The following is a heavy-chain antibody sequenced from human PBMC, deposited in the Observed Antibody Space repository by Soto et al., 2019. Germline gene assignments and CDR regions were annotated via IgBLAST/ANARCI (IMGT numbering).Heavy chain of an antibody. V-gene: IGHV1-18*01. J-gene: IGHJ6*02. CDR2: ISAYNGNT. D-gene: IGHD3-10*01. CDR3: VSNMVRGVIGWYYGMDV. Sequence: QVQLVQSGAEVKKPGASVKVSCKASGYTFTSYGISWVRQAPGQGLEWMGWISAYNGNTNYAQKLQGRVTMTTDTSTSTAYMELRSLRSDDTAVYYCVSNMVRGVIGWYYGMDVWGQGTTVTVSS. CDR1: GYTFTSYG.